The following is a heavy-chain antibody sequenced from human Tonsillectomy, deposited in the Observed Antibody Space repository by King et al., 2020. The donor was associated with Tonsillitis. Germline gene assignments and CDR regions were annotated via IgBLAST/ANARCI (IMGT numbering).Heavy chain of an antibody. CDR1: GYTFTSYG. D-gene: IGHD2-21*01. V-gene: IGHV1-18*01. Sequence: QLVQSGAEVKKHGASVKVSCKASGYTFTSYGISWVRQAPGQGLEWMGWISTYNGNTNYAQNLQGRVTMTTDTSTSTAYMELRSLRSDDTAVYYCARLTFRPEIILWWPWGQGTLVTVSS. CDR3: ARLTFRPEIILWWP. J-gene: IGHJ5*02. CDR2: ISTYNGNT.